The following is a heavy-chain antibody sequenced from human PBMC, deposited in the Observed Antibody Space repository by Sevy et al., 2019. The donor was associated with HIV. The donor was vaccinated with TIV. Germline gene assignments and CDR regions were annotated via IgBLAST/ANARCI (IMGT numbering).Heavy chain of an antibody. J-gene: IGHJ5*02. V-gene: IGHV1-18*01. D-gene: IGHD3-10*01. CDR3: ARVYYYGSGNGYWFDP. CDR1: GYTFTSYG. Sequence: ASVKVSCKASGYTFTSYGISWVRQAPGQGLEWMGWISAYNGNTNYAQTLQGRVTMTTDTSTSTAYMELRSLRSDDTAVYYCARVYYYGSGNGYWFDPWGQGTLVTVSS. CDR2: ISAYNGNT.